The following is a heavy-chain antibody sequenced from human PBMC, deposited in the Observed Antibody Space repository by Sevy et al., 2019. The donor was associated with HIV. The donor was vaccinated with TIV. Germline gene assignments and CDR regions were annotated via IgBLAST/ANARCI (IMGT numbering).Heavy chain of an antibody. V-gene: IGHV1-69*13. CDR3: AGTASFREYYFDY. CDR2: IIPIFGTA. D-gene: IGHD3-16*01. J-gene: IGHJ4*02. CDR1: GGTFSSYA. Sequence: ASVKVSCKASGGTFSSYAISWVRQAPGQGLEWMGGIIPIFGTANYAQKFQGRVTITADESTITAYMERSSLRSEDTAVYYCAGTASFREYYFDYWGQGTLVTVSS.